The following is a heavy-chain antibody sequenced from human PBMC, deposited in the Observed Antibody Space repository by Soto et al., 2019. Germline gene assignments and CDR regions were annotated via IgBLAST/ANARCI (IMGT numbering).Heavy chain of an antibody. D-gene: IGHD1-1*01. CDR2: MNPNNGKT. Sequence: QVQLVQSGAEVKKPGASVKVSCKASGYTFTSYDINWVRQATGQGLEWVGWMNPNNGKTGYAQKFQGRVTMTRNTSISTAYMEPSSLRSEDTAVYDCARGPTWAGNGDYWGQGTLVTVSS. CDR1: GYTFTSYD. J-gene: IGHJ4*02. CDR3: ARGPTWAGNGDY. V-gene: IGHV1-8*01.